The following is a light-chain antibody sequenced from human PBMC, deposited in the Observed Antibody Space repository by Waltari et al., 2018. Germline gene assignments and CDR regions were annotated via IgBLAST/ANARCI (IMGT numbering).Light chain of an antibody. CDR1: TYNIATSG. Sequence: VLTQPPSVTETPRQRVTISCAGRTYNIATSGVNWYQQVPGKAPKLLIYFDDLLPSGVSDRFSASKSGTSASLAISGLQSDDEADYYCSVWDASVNGVIFGGGTRLTVL. CDR2: FDD. J-gene: IGLJ2*01. V-gene: IGLV1-36*01. CDR3: SVWDASVNGVI.